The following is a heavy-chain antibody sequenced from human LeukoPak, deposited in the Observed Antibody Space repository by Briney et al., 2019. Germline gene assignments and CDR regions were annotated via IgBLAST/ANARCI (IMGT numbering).Heavy chain of an antibody. CDR2: IYYSGST. J-gene: IGHJ5*02. CDR3: ARAKTQVNWFDP. V-gene: IGHV4-30-4*01. Sequence: SETQSLTCAVYGGSFSGYYWSGIRQPPGKGLEWIGYIYYSGSTYYNPSLKSRVTISVDTSKNQFSLKLSSVTAADTAVYYCARAKTQVNWFDPWGQGTLVTVSS. CDR1: GGSFSGYY.